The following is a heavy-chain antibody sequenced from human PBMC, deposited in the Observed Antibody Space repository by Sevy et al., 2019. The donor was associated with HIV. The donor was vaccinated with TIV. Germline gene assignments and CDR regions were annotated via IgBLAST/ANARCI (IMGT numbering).Heavy chain of an antibody. Sequence: GGSLRLSCAASGFTFSTYWMSWVRQAAGKGLEWVANIKKDGSEKYYVDSVKGRFTISRDNAKNSLHLQMKSLRAEDTAVYYCARDCSSTSCLWGLDVWGQGTTVTVSS. J-gene: IGHJ6*02. CDR1: GFTFSTYW. D-gene: IGHD2-2*01. CDR2: IKKDGSEK. CDR3: ARDCSSTSCLWGLDV. V-gene: IGHV3-7*03.